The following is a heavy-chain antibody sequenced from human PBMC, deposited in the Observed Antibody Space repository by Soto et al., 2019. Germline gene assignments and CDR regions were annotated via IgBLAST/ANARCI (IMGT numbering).Heavy chain of an antibody. CDR3: AGQGGSILNWFDP. CDR1: GFTFSTYS. D-gene: IGHD2-21*01. Sequence: EVQLVESGGGLVQPGGSLRLSCAASGFTFSTYSMNWVRQAPGKGLEWVSYISSSTIYYADSVKGRFTISRDNAKNALYLQMNSLRAEDTAVYYCAGQGGSILNWFDPWGQGTLVTVSS. J-gene: IGHJ5*02. CDR2: ISSSTI. V-gene: IGHV3-48*01.